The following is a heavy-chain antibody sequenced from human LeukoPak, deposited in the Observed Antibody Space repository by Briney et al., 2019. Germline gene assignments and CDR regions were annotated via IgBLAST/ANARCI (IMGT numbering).Heavy chain of an antibody. CDR2: ISSSSSYI. D-gene: IGHD3-16*01. CDR3: ARENGYDYVWGSFDY. CDR1: GFTFSSYS. V-gene: IGHV3-21*01. Sequence: GGSLRLSCAASGFTFSSYSMNWVRQAPGKGLEWVSSISSSSSYIYYADSVKGRFTISRDNAKNSLYLQMNSLRAEDTAVYYCARENGYDYVWGSFDYWGQGTLVTVSS. J-gene: IGHJ4*02.